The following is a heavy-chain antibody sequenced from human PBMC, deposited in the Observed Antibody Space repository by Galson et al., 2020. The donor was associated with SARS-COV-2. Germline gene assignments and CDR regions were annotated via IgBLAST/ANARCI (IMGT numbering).Heavy chain of an antibody. J-gene: IGHJ4*02. CDR3: ARDEDGYNDF. D-gene: IGHD5-12*01. V-gene: IGHV3-7*01. Sequence: PGGSLRLSCKASGFRFSSNWMSWVRQAPGKALEWVANIKQDGTDRYYVDSVEGRFTISSDYGQNSVYLQMNNLRADDTAVYYCARDEDGYNDFWGQGTLVAVSS. CDR2: IKQDGTDR. CDR1: GFRFSSNW.